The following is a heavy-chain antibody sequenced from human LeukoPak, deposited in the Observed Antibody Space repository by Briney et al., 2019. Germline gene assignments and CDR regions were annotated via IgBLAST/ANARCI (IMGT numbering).Heavy chain of an antibody. Sequence: GASVKVSCKASGYSFIDYSMHWVRQAPGQGLEWMGRINPNSGGTSYAQNFQGRVTMTRDTSISTTYMELSRLRSDDTAVYYCARSLAVAGNYYYYMDVWGKGTTVTVSS. CDR2: INPNSGGT. V-gene: IGHV1-2*06. CDR1: GYSFIDYS. J-gene: IGHJ6*03. CDR3: ARSLAVAGNYYYYMDV. D-gene: IGHD6-19*01.